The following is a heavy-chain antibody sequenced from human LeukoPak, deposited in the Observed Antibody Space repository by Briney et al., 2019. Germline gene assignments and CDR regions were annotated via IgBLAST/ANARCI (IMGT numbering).Heavy chain of an antibody. V-gene: IGHV4-39*01. CDR1: GGSISSSSYY. CDR3: ARHIRYCSSTSCYAPNGTPGMTMVRGVIIGFDP. CDR2: INHSGST. D-gene: IGHD2-2*01. Sequence: PSETLSLTCTVSGGSISSSSYYWGWIRQPPGKGLEWIGEINHSGSTNYNPSLKSRVTISVDTSKNQFSLKLSSVTAADTAVYYCARHIRYCSSTSCYAPNGTPGMTMVRGVIIGFDPWGQGTLVTVSS. J-gene: IGHJ5*02.